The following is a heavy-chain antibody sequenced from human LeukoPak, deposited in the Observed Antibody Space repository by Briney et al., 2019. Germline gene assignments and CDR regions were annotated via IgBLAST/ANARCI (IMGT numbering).Heavy chain of an antibody. J-gene: IGHJ6*03. Sequence: PGGSLRLSCAASGFTFSSYGMHWVRQAPGKGLEWVAVISYDGSNKKYADSVKGRFITSRDNSKNTLYLQMNSLRAEDTAVYYCARVIYSSGWYYPLYYYYMDVWGKGTTVTISS. CDR3: ARVIYSSGWYYPLYYYYMDV. D-gene: IGHD6-19*01. V-gene: IGHV3-33*08. CDR1: GFTFSSYG. CDR2: ISYDGSNK.